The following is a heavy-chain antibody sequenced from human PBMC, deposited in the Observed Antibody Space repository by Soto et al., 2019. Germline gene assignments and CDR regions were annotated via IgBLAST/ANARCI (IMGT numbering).Heavy chain of an antibody. J-gene: IGHJ4*02. Sequence: SLRLSCEASGFAIRNNAIHWVRQTPGKGLQWVAVISFEGSHKYYADSVKGRFTVSRDNPKNTVSLQMDSLTVEDSALYYCVRAAGIAAAGSSKGVLWGQGTLVPVSS. CDR1: GFAIRNNA. CDR3: VRAAGIAAAGSSKGVL. D-gene: IGHD6-13*01. CDR2: ISFEGSHK. V-gene: IGHV3-30-3*01.